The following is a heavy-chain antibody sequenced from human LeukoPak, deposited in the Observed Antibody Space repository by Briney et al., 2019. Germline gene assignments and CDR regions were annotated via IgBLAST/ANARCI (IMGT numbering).Heavy chain of an antibody. Sequence: ASVKVSCKASGYTFTSYYMHWVRQAPGQGLEWMGIINPSGGSTSYAQKFQGRVTMTRDTSTSTVYMELSSLRSEDTAVYYRARFPWNDHHSTQNAFDIWGQGTMVTVSS. D-gene: IGHD1-1*01. CDR2: INPSGGST. V-gene: IGHV1-46*01. CDR1: GYTFTSYY. CDR3: ARFPWNDHHSTQNAFDI. J-gene: IGHJ3*02.